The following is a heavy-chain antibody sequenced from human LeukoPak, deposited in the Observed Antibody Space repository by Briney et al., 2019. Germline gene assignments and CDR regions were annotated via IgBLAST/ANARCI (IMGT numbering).Heavy chain of an antibody. Sequence: SETLSLTCTVSGGSVSGSSYYWGWIRQPPGKGLEWIGSIFYSGSTYYNPSLQGRVTISIDTSKNQFSLKLSSVTAADTAVYYCARSTVTTWVGDFDYWGQGTLVTVSS. D-gene: IGHD4-17*01. CDR1: GGSVSGSSYY. V-gene: IGHV4-39*01. CDR2: IFYSGST. CDR3: ARSTVTTWVGDFDY. J-gene: IGHJ4*02.